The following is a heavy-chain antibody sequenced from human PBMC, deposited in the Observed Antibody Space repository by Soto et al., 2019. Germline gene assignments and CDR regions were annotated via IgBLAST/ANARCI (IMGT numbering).Heavy chain of an antibody. CDR1: GSTFSNYA. CDR3: ARGKKVYCRSTSCLPTPQYLYYYFAMDV. CDR2: IIPVYGTT. Sequence: ASVKVSCKASGSTFSNYAINWVRQAPGQGLEWMGGIIPVYGTTDYAQNFQGRVTFTADESTSTAYMDMNSLSSQDTAIYYCARGKKVYCRSTSCLPTPQYLYYYFAMDVWGQGTTVTVSS. V-gene: IGHV1-69*13. J-gene: IGHJ6*02. D-gene: IGHD2-2*01.